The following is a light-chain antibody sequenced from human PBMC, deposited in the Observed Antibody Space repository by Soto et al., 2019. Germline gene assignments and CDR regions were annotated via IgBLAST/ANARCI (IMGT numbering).Light chain of an antibody. J-gene: IGKJ1*01. CDR3: QQYGTPPWT. CDR2: GAS. Sequence: EIVLTQSPGTLSLSPGERATLSCTASQRVSNNYVAWYQQIPGQPPRVLIKGASTGVLGIPDRFSGSGSGTDFPLTITRLEPEVFALYYYQQYGTPPWTCGQGTKVELK. V-gene: IGKV3-20*01. CDR1: QRVSNNY.